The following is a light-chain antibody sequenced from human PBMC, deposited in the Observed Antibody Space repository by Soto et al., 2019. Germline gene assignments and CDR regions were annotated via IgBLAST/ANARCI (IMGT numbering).Light chain of an antibody. CDR2: KAS. CDR3: QQYNSYLIT. J-gene: IGKJ4*01. V-gene: IGKV1-5*03. Sequence: DIQKTQSPSTLSASVGDRVTITCRASQSISSWLAWYQQKPGKAPKLLIYKASSLESGVPSRFSGSGSGTEFTLTLSSLQPDDFATYYCQQYNSYLITFGGGTKVEIK. CDR1: QSISSW.